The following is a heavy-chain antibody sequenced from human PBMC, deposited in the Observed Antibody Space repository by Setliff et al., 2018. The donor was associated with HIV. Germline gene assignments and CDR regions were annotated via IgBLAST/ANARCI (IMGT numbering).Heavy chain of an antibody. J-gene: IGHJ6*02. Sequence: PGGSLRLSCKATGFSFCLYAMSWVRQAPGKGLEWVSSISGSGRKTYYGDSVKGRFTISRDNSWDTVDLQMNTLRAEDTAVYYCAKVPLFVVVPAALGGMDVWGQGTTVTVSS. CDR2: ISGSGRKT. V-gene: IGHV3-23*01. D-gene: IGHD2-2*01. CDR1: GFSFCLYA. CDR3: AKVPLFVVVPAALGGMDV.